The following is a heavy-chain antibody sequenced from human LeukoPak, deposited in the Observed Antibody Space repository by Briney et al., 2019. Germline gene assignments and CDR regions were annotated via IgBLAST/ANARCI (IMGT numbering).Heavy chain of an antibody. V-gene: IGHV1-3*01. CDR1: GYTFISYA. CDR3: ARGGYGRLEDFDY. Sequence: GASVKVSCKASGYTFISYAMHWVRQAPGQRLEWMGWINAGNGNTKYSQKFQGRVTMTRDTSTSTVYMELSSLRSEDTAVYYCARGGYGRLEDFDYWGQGTLVTVSS. D-gene: IGHD3-22*01. CDR2: INAGNGNT. J-gene: IGHJ4*02.